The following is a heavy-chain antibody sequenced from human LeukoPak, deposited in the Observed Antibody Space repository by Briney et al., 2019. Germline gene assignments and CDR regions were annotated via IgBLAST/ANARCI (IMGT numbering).Heavy chain of an antibody. CDR1: GGSISSSSYY. Sequence: PSETLSLTCTVSGGSISSSSYYWGWIRQPPGKGLEWIGSIYDSGSTYYNPSLKSRVTISVDTSKNQFSLKLSSVTAADTAVYYCARLTFWSGYYYFDYWGQGTLVTVSS. CDR2: IYDSGST. J-gene: IGHJ4*02. V-gene: IGHV4-39*01. D-gene: IGHD3-3*01. CDR3: ARLTFWSGYYYFDY.